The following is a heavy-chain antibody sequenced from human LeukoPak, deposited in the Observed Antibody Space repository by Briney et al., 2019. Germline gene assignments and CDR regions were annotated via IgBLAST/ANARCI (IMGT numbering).Heavy chain of an antibody. CDR1: GFTFSSYG. V-gene: IGHV3-53*01. CDR2: IYSDGST. Sequence: PGGSLRLSCAASGFTFSSYGMSWVRQAPGKGLEWVSVIYSDGSTYYADSVKGRFTISRDNSKNTLYLQMNSLRAEDTALYYCARRRVTMVRGVDIISYYFDYWGQGTLVTVSS. CDR3: ARRRVTMVRGVDIISYYFDY. D-gene: IGHD3-10*01. J-gene: IGHJ4*02.